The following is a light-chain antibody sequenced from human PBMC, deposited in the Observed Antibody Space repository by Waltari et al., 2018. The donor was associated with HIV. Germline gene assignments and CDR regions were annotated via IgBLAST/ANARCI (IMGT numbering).Light chain of an antibody. J-gene: IGLJ2*01. Sequence: QSVLTPPPSASAAPGLWVPLACPRRPSYIGRPNVNWYQQFPRAAPKLLISTNAQRPSGVPDRFSGSKSGTSASLVISGLRSEDEADYYCAAWDDSLSGLVFGGGTRLTV. CDR3: AAWDDSLSGLV. CDR1: PSYIGRPN. CDR2: TNA. V-gene: IGLV1-47*01.